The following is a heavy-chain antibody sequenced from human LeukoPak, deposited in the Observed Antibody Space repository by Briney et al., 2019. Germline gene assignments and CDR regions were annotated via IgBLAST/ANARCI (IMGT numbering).Heavy chain of an antibody. D-gene: IGHD3-22*01. J-gene: IGHJ4*02. CDR1: GFTFNDYY. V-gene: IGHV3-11*01. CDR3: AKAPGYYYDSGGNFDY. CDR2: ISSSGTTR. Sequence: GGSLRLSCAASGFTFNDYYMSWLRQAPGKGLEWVSYISSSGTTRYYADSVKGRFTVAWDNPKNSLYLQMNSLRAEDTALYYCAKAPGYYYDSGGNFDYWGQGTLVTVSS.